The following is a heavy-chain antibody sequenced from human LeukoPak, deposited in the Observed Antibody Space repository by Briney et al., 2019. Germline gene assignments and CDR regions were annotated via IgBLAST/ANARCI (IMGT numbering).Heavy chain of an antibody. CDR3: ARVNPKRRDIVVVPAAIPANYYYYYYMDV. J-gene: IGHJ6*03. V-gene: IGHV1-69*05. Sequence: ASVKVSCKASGGTFSSYAISWVRQAPGQGLEWMGGIIPIFGTANYAQKFQGRVTITTDESRSTAYMELSSLRSEDTAVYYCARVNPKRRDIVVVPAAIPANYYYYYYMDVWGKGTTVTVSS. CDR2: IIPIFGTA. CDR1: GGTFSSYA. D-gene: IGHD2-2*02.